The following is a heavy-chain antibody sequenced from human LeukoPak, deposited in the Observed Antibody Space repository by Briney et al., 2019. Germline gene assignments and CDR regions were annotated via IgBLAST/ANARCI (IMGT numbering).Heavy chain of an antibody. CDR2: ISSSSSYK. J-gene: IGHJ4*02. CDR3: ARGPGRSSFDY. Sequence: TGGSLRLSCAASGFTFSSYSMNWVRQAPAKGLEWVSSISSSSSYKYYGDSVKGRFTISRDNAKNSLYLQMNSLRAEDTAVYYCARGPGRSSFDYWGQGALVTVSS. D-gene: IGHD6-13*01. CDR1: GFTFSSYS. V-gene: IGHV3-21*01.